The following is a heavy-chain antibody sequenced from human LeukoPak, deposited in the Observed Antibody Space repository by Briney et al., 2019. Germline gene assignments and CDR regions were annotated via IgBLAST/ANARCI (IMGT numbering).Heavy chain of an antibody. CDR2: ILHTGPT. V-gene: IGHV4-4*02. J-gene: IGHJ4*02. D-gene: IGHD1-26*01. CDR3: VRGGTYYLPY. CDR1: GFTFSSYNM. Sequence: GSLRLSCAASGFTFSSYNMNWVRQPPGKGLEWIGEILHTGPTNFNPSLKSRVTISMDKSKNQLSLRLNSVTAADTAIYYCVRGGTYYLPYWGQGILVTVSS.